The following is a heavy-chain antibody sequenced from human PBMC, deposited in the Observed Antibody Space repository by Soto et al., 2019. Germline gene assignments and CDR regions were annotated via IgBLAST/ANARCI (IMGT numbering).Heavy chain of an antibody. V-gene: IGHV1-69*01. CDR1: GGTFSSYA. CDR2: IIPIFGTA. Sequence: QVQLVQSGAEVKKPGSSVKVSCKASGGTFSSYAISWVRQAPGQGLEWMGGIIPIFGTANYAQKFQGRVTITADESTSTAYMELSSLGSEDTAVYYCARVGNYYGSGSRYYFDYWVQGTLVTVSS. J-gene: IGHJ4*02. CDR3: ARVGNYYGSGSRYYFDY. D-gene: IGHD3-10*01.